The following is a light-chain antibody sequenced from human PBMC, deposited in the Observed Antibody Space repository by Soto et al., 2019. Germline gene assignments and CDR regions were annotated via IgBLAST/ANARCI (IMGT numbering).Light chain of an antibody. CDR2: DAS. CDR1: RDINNY. CDR3: QQANSFPWT. Sequence: DIQMTQSPSSVSASVGDRVTITCRASRDINNYLAWYQQKPGKAPKVLISDASNLQSGVPSRFSGSGSGTHFTLTISSLQPEDFATYFCQQANSFPWTFGQGTKVEVK. J-gene: IGKJ1*01. V-gene: IGKV1-12*01.